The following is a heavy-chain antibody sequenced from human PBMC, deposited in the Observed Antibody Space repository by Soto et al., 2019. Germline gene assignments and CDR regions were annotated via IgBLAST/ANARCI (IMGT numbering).Heavy chain of an antibody. CDR3: ARDMSGGTYNYYYGMDV. Sequence: GGSLRLSCAASGFTFSSYAMTWVRQAPGRGLEWVSAISGTGSPTYYADTVMGRFTISRDNSKNKLYLQMNSLRADDTAVYYCARDMSGGTYNYYYGMDVWGQGTTVTVSS. CDR2: ISGTGSPT. D-gene: IGHD1-26*01. CDR1: GFTFSSYA. J-gene: IGHJ6*02. V-gene: IGHV3-23*01.